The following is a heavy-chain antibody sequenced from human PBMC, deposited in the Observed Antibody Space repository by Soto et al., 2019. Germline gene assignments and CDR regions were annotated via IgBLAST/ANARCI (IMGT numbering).Heavy chain of an antibody. D-gene: IGHD3-3*01. Sequence: GGSLRLSCAASGFTFSSYAMSWVRQAPGKGLEWVSAISGSGGSTYYADSVKGRFTISRDNSKNTLYLQMNSLRAEDTAVYYCAKAPYYDFWSGYSDYWGQGTLVTVSS. V-gene: IGHV3-23*01. CDR2: ISGSGGST. CDR3: AKAPYYDFWSGYSDY. J-gene: IGHJ4*02. CDR1: GFTFSSYA.